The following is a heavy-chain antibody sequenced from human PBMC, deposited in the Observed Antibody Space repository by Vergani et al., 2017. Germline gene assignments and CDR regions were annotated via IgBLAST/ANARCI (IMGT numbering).Heavy chain of an antibody. D-gene: IGHD6-6*01. Sequence: EVQLVESGGGLVQPGGSLRLSCAASGFTVSSNYMSWVRQAPGKGLEWVSVIYSGGSTYYADSVKGRFTISRDNSKNTLYLQMNSLRAEDTAVYYCARGSGAARNWVRSNFDYRGQGTLVTVSS. CDR3: ARGSGAARNWVRSNFDY. J-gene: IGHJ4*02. CDR1: GFTVSSNY. CDR2: IYSGGST. V-gene: IGHV3-66*01.